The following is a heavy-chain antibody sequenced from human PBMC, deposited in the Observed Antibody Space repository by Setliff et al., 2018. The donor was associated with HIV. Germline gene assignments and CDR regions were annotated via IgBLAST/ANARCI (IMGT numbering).Heavy chain of an antibody. D-gene: IGHD2-8*01. Sequence: SETLSLTCTVSGGSISSGSYFWNWIRQPAGKRLEWSGRIYSSGITNYNPSLKSRLTISLDTSKNQFSLQVTSVTAADTAVYYCARDPYCPNTCYEDFTVDSWGQGTLVTVSS. CDR1: GGSISSGSYF. CDR2: IYSSGIT. CDR3: ARDPYCPNTCYEDFTVDS. J-gene: IGHJ4*02. V-gene: IGHV4-61*02.